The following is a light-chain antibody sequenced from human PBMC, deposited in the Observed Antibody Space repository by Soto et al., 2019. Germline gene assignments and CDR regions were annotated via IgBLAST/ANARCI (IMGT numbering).Light chain of an antibody. Sequence: DIQMTQSPSTLSASVGDRVTITCRSSQSISSWLAWYQQKPGKAPQLLIYDASSLESGAPSRFSGSGSGTEFTLTISSLQPDDFATYYCEQYNSYPYNFGHGTKLEIK. CDR2: DAS. J-gene: IGKJ2*01. CDR3: EQYNSYPYN. CDR1: QSISSW. V-gene: IGKV1-5*01.